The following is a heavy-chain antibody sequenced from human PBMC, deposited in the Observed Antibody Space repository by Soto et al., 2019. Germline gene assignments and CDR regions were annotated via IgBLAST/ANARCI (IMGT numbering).Heavy chain of an antibody. CDR3: ARASTLSYDFWSGYYAY. D-gene: IGHD3-3*01. V-gene: IGHV1-18*01. J-gene: IGHJ4*02. CDR2: ISAYNGNT. Sequence: ASVKVSCKASGYTFTSYGISWVRQAPGQGLEWMGWISAYNGNTNYAQKLQGRVTMTTDTSTSTAYMELRSLRSDDTAVYYCARASTLSYDFWSGYYAYWGQGTLVTVSS. CDR1: GYTFTSYG.